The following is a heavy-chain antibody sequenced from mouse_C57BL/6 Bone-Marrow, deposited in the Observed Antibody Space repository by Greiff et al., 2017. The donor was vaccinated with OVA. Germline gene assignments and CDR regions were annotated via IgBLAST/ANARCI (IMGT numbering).Heavy chain of an antibody. Sequence: QVQLQQPGAELVKPGASVKLSCKASGYTFTSYWINWVKQRPGHGLEWIGDIFPGSGSTNYNEKFKSKATLTVDTSSSTDYMQLSSLTSEDAAVYYCARESTRFAYWGQGTLVTVSA. D-gene: IGHD1-3*01. CDR1: GYTFTSYW. V-gene: IGHV1-55*01. J-gene: IGHJ3*01. CDR2: IFPGSGST. CDR3: ARESTRFAY.